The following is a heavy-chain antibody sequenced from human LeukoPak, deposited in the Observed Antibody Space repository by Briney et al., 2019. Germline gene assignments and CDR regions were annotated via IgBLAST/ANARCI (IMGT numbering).Heavy chain of an antibody. CDR3: ARDLEESVDCSGGSCYPV. V-gene: IGHV4-4*02. D-gene: IGHD2-15*01. J-gene: IGHJ4*02. Sequence: PSGTLSLTCAVSGGSISSSNWWSWVRQPPGKGLEWIGEIYHSGSTNYSPSLKSRVTISVDKSKNQFSLKLSSVTAADTAVYYCARDLEESVDCSGGSCYPVWGQGTLVTVSS. CDR1: GGSISSSNW. CDR2: IYHSGST.